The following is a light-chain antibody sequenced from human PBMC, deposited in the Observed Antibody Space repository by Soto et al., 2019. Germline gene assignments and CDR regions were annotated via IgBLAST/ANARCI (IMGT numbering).Light chain of an antibody. V-gene: IGLV2-8*01. CDR2: EVS. CDR1: SSDVGGYDY. J-gene: IGLJ2*01. Sequence: QSALTQPPSASGSSGQSVTISCTGTSSDVGGYDYVSWYQQHPGKAPKLMIYEVSKRPSGVPDRFSGSKSGNTASLTVSGLQAEDEADYYCSSYAGSNILVFGGGTKLTVL. CDR3: SSYAGSNILV.